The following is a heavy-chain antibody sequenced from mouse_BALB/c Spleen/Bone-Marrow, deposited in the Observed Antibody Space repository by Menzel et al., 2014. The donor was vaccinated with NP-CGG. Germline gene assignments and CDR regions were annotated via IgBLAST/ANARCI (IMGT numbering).Heavy chain of an antibody. J-gene: IGHJ4*01. CDR3: ARGDGNYLFYAMDY. V-gene: IGHV1-80*01. CDR2: IYPGDGDT. CDR1: GYAFSSYW. D-gene: IGHD2-1*01. Sequence: VQLQQSGAELVRPGSSVKISCKASGYAFSSYWMNWVKQRPGQGLEWIGQIYPGDGDTNYNGKFKGKATLTADKSSSTAYMQLSSLTSEDSAVYFCARGDGNYLFYAMDYWGQGTSVTVSS.